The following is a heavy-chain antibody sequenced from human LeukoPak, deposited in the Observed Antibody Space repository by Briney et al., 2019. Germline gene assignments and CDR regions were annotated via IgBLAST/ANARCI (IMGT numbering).Heavy chain of an antibody. V-gene: IGHV3-21*01. CDR2: ISSSSSYI. CDR3: ARDPEYYYEYMPFDY. D-gene: IGHD3-22*01. J-gene: IGHJ4*02. Sequence: GGSLRLSCAASGFTFSSYSMNWVRQAPGKGLEWVSSISSSSSYIYYADSVKGRFTISRDNAKNSLYLQMNSLRAEDTAVYYCARDPEYYYEYMPFDYWGQGTLVTASS. CDR1: GFTFSSYS.